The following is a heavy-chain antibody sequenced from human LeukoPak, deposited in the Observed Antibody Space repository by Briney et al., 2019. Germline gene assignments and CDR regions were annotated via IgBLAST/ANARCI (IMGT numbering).Heavy chain of an antibody. J-gene: IGHJ6*03. CDR3: ARRITGFYYMDV. Sequence: SETLSLTCTVSGGSISSYYWSWIRQPPGKGLEWIGYIYYSGSTNYNPSLKSRVTISVDTSKNQFSLKLSSVTAADTAVYYCARRITGFYYMDVWGKGTTVTISS. D-gene: IGHD3-10*01. CDR1: GGSISSYY. V-gene: IGHV4-59*12. CDR2: IYYSGST.